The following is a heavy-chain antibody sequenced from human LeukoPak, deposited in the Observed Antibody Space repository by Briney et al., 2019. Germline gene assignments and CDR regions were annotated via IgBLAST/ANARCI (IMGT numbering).Heavy chain of an antibody. V-gene: IGHV4-59*08. Sequence: KSSETLSLTCTVSGGSISSYYWSWIRQPPGKGLEWIGYIYYSGSTNYNPSLKSRVTISVDTSKNQFSLKLSSVTAADTAVYYCARQDVVVVPEEEGNWFDPWGRGTLVTVSS. CDR2: IYYSGST. D-gene: IGHD2-2*01. CDR1: GGSISSYY. CDR3: ARQDVVVVPEEEGNWFDP. J-gene: IGHJ5*02.